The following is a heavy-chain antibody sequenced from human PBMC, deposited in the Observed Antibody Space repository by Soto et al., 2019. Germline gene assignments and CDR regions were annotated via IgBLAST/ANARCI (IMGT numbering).Heavy chain of an antibody. CDR2: IYPGDHET. CDR3: ARSPRSSPYFDY. Sequence: HGESLKISCHCSGYTFSNFCIGWVLQLPGKGLEWMGIIYPGDHETRYSPSFHGKVTISADKSINTAYLQWNSLEASDTAFYFCARSPRSSPYFDYWGQGALVTVSS. J-gene: IGHJ4*02. V-gene: IGHV5-51*01. CDR1: GYTFSNFC. D-gene: IGHD6-13*01.